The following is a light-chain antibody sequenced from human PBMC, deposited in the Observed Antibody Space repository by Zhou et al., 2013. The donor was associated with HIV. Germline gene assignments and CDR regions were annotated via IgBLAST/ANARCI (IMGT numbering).Light chain of an antibody. CDR2: AAS. CDR1: QGISKW. J-gene: IGKJ1*01. CDR3: LQHNAYPRT. Sequence: DIQMTQSPSSVSASVGDRITITCRASQGISKWLAWYQQKPGKAPKLLIYAASTLQSGVQSRFSGSGSGTDFTLTINSLQPEDFATYYCLQHNAYPRTFGQGTKVEIK. V-gene: IGKV1D-12*01.